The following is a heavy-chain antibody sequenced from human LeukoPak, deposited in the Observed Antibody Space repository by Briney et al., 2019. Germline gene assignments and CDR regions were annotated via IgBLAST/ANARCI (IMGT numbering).Heavy chain of an antibody. D-gene: IGHD6-19*01. CDR3: AKDAYSSGCFDY. J-gene: IGHJ4*02. CDR2: ISWDGGST. CDR1: GFTVSSNY. V-gene: IGHV3-43*01. Sequence: PGGSLRLSCAASGFTVSSNYMSWVRQAPGKGLEWVSLISWDGGSTYYADSVKGRFTISRDNSKNSLYLQMNSLRTEDTALYYCAKDAYSSGCFDYWGQGTLVTVSS.